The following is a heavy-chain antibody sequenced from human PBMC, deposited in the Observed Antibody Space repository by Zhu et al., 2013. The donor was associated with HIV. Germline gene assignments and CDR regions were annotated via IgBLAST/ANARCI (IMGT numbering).Heavy chain of an antibody. J-gene: IGHJ2*01. Sequence: QVQLVQSGAEVKKPGSSVKVSCKASGGTFSSYAISWVRQAPGQGLEWMGGIIPIFGTANYAQKFQGRVTITADESTSTAYMELSSLRSEDTAVYYCARVKRGIWGSYRYNGSSWYFDLWGRGTLVTVSS. CDR1: GGTFSSYA. CDR3: ARVKRGIWGSYRYNGSSWYFDL. V-gene: IGHV1-69*01. CDR2: IIPIFGTA. D-gene: IGHD3-16*02.